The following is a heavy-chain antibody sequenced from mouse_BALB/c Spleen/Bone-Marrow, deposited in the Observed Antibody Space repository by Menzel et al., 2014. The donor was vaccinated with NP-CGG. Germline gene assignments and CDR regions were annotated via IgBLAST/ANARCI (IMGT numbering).Heavy chain of an antibody. CDR3: SRLGYYGGFAY. D-gene: IGHD2-3*01. CDR1: GFDFSRYW. CDR2: INPDSRTI. J-gene: IGHJ3*01. Sequence: EVKLVESGGGLEHPGGSLKLSCAASGFDFSRYWMGWVRQAPGKGLEWIGEINPDSRTINYTPSLKDKFIISRDNAKNTLYLQMSKVRSEDTALYYCSRLGYYGGFAYWGQGTLVTVSA. V-gene: IGHV4-1*02.